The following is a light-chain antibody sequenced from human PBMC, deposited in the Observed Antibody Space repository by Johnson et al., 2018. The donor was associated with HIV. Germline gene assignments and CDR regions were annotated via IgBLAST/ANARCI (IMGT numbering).Light chain of an antibody. J-gene: IGLJ1*01. Sequence: QSVLTQPPSVSAAPGQMVTISCSGSSSNIGRNYVSWYQQLPGTAPKLLIYQNTRRPSWIPDRFSGSTSGASATLAITELQPGAEADYYCGTGGNSLKADVFGTGTKVTVL. CDR2: QNT. V-gene: IGLV1-51*02. CDR1: SSNIGRNY. CDR3: GTGGNSLKADV.